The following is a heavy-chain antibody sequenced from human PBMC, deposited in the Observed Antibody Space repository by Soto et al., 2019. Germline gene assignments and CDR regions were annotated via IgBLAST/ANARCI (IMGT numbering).Heavy chain of an antibody. CDR3: ARGGSYRGSSYYYYYMDV. D-gene: IGHD5-18*01. CDR2: IYYSGST. V-gene: IGHV4-59*08. J-gene: IGHJ6*03. Sequence: SETLSLTCTVYGGSISSYYWSWIRQPPGKGLEWIGYIYYSGSTNYNPSLKSRVTISVDTSKNQFSLKLSSVTAADTAVYYCARGGSYRGSSYYYYYMDVWGKGTTVTVSS. CDR1: GGSISSYY.